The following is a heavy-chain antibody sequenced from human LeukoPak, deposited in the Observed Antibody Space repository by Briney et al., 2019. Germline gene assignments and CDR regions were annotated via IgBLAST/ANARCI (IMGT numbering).Heavy chain of an antibody. CDR1: GFSFSSYN. CDR3: ARDGVGATGIDY. CDR2: IDTTSAYI. J-gene: IGHJ4*02. V-gene: IGHV3-21*01. Sequence: GGSLRLSCAASGFSFSSYNMNWVRQAPGKGLEWVSSIDTTSAYIHYADSVKGRFTISRDNAKNPLYLQMNSLRAEDTAVYYCARDGVGATGIDYWGQGTLVTVSS. D-gene: IGHD1-26*01.